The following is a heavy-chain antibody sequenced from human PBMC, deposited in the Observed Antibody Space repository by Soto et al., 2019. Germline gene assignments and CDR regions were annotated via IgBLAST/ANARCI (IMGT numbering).Heavy chain of an antibody. V-gene: IGHV1-69*13. CDR2: IIPIFGTA. J-gene: IGHJ4*02. Sequence: SVKVSCKASGGTFSSYAISWVRQAPGQGLEWMGGIIPIFGTANYAQRFQGRVTITADESTSTAYMELSSLRSEDTAVYYCARVDYYDSSGYYYFDYWGQGTLVTVSS. CDR1: GGTFSSYA. CDR3: ARVDYYDSSGYYYFDY. D-gene: IGHD3-22*01.